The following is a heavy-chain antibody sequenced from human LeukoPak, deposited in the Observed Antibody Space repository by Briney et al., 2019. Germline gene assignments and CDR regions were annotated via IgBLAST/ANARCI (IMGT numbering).Heavy chain of an antibody. CDR2: IRSSSSTI. CDR1: GFTFSNYS. V-gene: IGHV3-48*01. J-gene: IGHJ5*02. Sequence: GGSLRLSCEASGFTFSNYSMNWVRQAPGKGLEWVSYIRSSSSTIYYADSVKGRFTISRDNAKNSLYLQMNSLRAEDTAVYYCTHLGWFDPWGQGTLVTVSS. CDR3: THLGWFDP.